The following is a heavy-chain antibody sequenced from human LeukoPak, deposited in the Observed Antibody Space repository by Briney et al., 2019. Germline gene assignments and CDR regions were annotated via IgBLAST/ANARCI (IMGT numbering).Heavy chain of an antibody. CDR2: ISGSGGST. Sequence: GGFLRLSCAASGFTFSSYAMSWVRQAPGKGLEWVSAISGSGGSTYYADSVKGRFTISRDNSKNTLYLQMNSLRAEDTAVYYCARPYYDFWSGYYSWGQGTLVTVSS. D-gene: IGHD3-3*01. V-gene: IGHV3-23*01. CDR1: GFTFSSYA. CDR3: ARPYYDFWSGYYS. J-gene: IGHJ5*02.